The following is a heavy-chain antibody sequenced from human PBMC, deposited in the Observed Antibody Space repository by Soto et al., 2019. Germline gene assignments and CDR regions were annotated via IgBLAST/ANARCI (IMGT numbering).Heavy chain of an antibody. J-gene: IGHJ4*02. CDR3: VRDHPIDY. V-gene: IGHV3-74*01. CDR2: INSDESTT. Sequence: EVQLVESGGGLVQPGGSLRLSCAASGFSFRSHWMHWVRQAPGKGLVWVSRINSDESTTTYAESVKGRFTISRDNDKNTLYLQMNSLRADDTAVYYCVRDHPIDYWGQGTLVTVSS. CDR1: GFSFRSHW.